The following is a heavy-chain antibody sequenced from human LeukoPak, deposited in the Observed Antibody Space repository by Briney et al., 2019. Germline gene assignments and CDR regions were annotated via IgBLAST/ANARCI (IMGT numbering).Heavy chain of an antibody. CDR1: GYSFTSYW. J-gene: IGHJ3*02. CDR3: AVKTRDNYDSSGWFFDR. D-gene: IGHD3-22*01. Sequence: GESLKISCKGSGYSFTSYWIGWVRQLPGKGLEWMGIIYPGDSDTRYSPSFQGQVTISADTSISTAYQQWSSLKASDTAMYYCAVKTRDNYDSSGWFFDRWGQATMVTVPS. V-gene: IGHV5-51*01. CDR2: IYPGDSDT.